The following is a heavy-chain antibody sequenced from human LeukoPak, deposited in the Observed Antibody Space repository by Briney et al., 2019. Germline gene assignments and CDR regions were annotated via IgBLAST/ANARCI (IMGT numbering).Heavy chain of an antibody. D-gene: IGHD2-2*01. J-gene: IGHJ5*02. Sequence: GGSLRLSCAASGFTFSSYGMSWVRQAPGKGLEWVSIIYSGGSTFYADSVKGRFTISRDNSKNTLYLQMNSLRAEDTAVYYCARVVPAATTWFDPWGQGTLVTVSS. V-gene: IGHV3-53*01. CDR2: IYSGGST. CDR1: GFTFSSYG. CDR3: ARVVPAATTWFDP.